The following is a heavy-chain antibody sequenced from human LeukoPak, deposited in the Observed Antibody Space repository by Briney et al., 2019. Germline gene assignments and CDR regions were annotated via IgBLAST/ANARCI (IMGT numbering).Heavy chain of an antibody. CDR2: INHSGST. Sequence: PSETLSLTCAVYGGSFSGYYWSWIRQPPRKGLEWIGEINHSGSTNYNPSLKSRVTISGDTSKNQFSLKLSSVTAADTAVYYCARPGSSGTEDYWGQGSLVTVSS. J-gene: IGHJ4*02. CDR1: GGSFSGYY. CDR3: ARPGSSGTEDY. V-gene: IGHV4-34*01. D-gene: IGHD6-13*01.